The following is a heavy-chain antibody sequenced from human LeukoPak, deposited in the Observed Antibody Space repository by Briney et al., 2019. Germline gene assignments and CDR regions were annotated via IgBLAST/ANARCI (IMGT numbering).Heavy chain of an antibody. CDR3: TTATSTMIAPYFDY. Sequence: GGSLRLSCAASGFTFSNAWMSWVRQAPGKGLECVGRIKSKTDGGTTDYAAPVKGRFTISRDDSKNTLYLQMNSLKTEDTAVYYCTTATSTMIAPYFDYWGQGTLVTVSS. CDR1: GFTFSNAW. D-gene: IGHD3-22*01. J-gene: IGHJ4*02. CDR2: IKSKTDGGTT. V-gene: IGHV3-15*01.